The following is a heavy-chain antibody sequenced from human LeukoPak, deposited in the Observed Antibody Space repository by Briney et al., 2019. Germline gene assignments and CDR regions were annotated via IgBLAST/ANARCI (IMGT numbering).Heavy chain of an antibody. V-gene: IGHV1-24*01. CDR2: FDPEDGET. Sequence: ASVKVSCKVSGYTLTELSMHWVRQAPGKGLEWMGGFDPEDGETIYAQKFQGRVTMTEDTSTDTAYMELSSLRSEDTAVYYCATVVGAIKDYYYGMDVWGQGTTVTVSS. D-gene: IGHD1-26*01. J-gene: IGHJ6*02. CDR3: ATVVGAIKDYYYGMDV. CDR1: GYTLTELS.